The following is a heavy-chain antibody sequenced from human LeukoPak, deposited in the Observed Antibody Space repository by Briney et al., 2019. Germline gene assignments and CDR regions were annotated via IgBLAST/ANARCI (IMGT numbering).Heavy chain of an antibody. CDR2: INPNSGGT. CDR1: GYTFTGYY. CDR3: ARVPRSRYCSGGSCYTGRYYFDY. V-gene: IGHV1-2*02. Sequence: ASVKVSCKASGYTFTGYYMHWVRQAPGQGLEWMGWINPNSGGTNHAQKFQGRVTMTRDTSISTAYMELSRLRSDDTAVYYCARVPRSRYCSGGSCYTGRYYFDYWGQGTLVTVSS. D-gene: IGHD2-15*01. J-gene: IGHJ4*02.